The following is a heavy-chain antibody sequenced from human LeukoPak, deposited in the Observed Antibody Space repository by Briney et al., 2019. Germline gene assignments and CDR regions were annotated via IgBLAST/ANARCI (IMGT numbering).Heavy chain of an antibody. Sequence: GGSLRLSCAASGFTFSSYGMRWVRQAPGKGLEWVAVISYDGSNKYYADSVKGRFTISRDNSKNTLYLQMNSLRAEDTAVYYCAKTVVVAALDYWGQGTLVTVSS. J-gene: IGHJ4*02. CDR3: AKTVVVAALDY. CDR2: ISYDGSNK. D-gene: IGHD2-15*01. V-gene: IGHV3-30*18. CDR1: GFTFSSYG.